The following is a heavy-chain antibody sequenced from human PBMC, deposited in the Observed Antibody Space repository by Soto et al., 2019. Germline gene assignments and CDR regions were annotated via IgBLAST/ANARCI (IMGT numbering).Heavy chain of an antibody. V-gene: IGHV3-9*01. J-gene: IGHJ4*02. Sequence: LLVESGGGLVQPGGSLRLSCAVSGFNFGNYAMHWVRQAPGKGLEWVAAVNWNSDKVAYAGSVLGRFTIFRDSAKNSLHLQMNDLTTEDTAFYYCAKDKGGTPYYIDSWGQGILVTVSS. CDR2: VNWNSDKV. CDR1: GFNFGNYA. D-gene: IGHD6-25*01. CDR3: AKDKGGTPYYIDS.